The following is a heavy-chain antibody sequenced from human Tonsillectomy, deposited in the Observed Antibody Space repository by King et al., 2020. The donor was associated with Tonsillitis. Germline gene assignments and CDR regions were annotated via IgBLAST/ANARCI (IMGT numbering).Heavy chain of an antibody. CDR1: GFTFSSYS. CDR2: ISSSSSYK. J-gene: IGHJ2*01. D-gene: IGHD5-24*01. CDR3: AIGRGDGYSTHWYCVL. Sequence: VQLVESGGGLVQPEGSLRLSCAASGFTFSSYSMNWVRQAPGKGLEWVSFISSSSSYKYHADSVRGRFTISRDNAKNSLYLQMNSLRTEDTALYFCAIGRGDGYSTHWYCVLGGRGTLLPVPS. V-gene: IGHV3-48*01.